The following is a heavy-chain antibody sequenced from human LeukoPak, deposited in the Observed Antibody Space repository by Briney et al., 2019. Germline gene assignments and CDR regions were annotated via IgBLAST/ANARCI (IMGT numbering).Heavy chain of an antibody. V-gene: IGHV4-38-2*02. Sequence: SETLSLTCTVSGYSISSGYYWGWIRQPPGKGLEWIGSIYHSGSTYYNPSLKSRVTISVDTSKNQFSLKLSSVTAADTAVYYCASDYGDYRGWFDPWGQGTLVTVSS. CDR2: IYHSGST. CDR1: GYSISSGYY. CDR3: ASDYGDYRGWFDP. J-gene: IGHJ5*02. D-gene: IGHD4-17*01.